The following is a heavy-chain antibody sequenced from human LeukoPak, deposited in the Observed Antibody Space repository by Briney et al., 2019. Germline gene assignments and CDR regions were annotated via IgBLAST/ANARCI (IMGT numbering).Heavy chain of an antibody. CDR1: GYTFTSYG. CDR3: ARAPRVNGPGSPPLY. CDR2: ISAYNGNT. Sequence: ASVKVSCKASGYTFTSYGISWVRQAPGQGLEWMGWISAYNGNTNYAQKLQGRVTMTTDTSTSTAYMELRSLRSDDTAVYYCARAPRVNGPGSPPLYWGQGTLVTVSS. D-gene: IGHD3-10*01. J-gene: IGHJ4*02. V-gene: IGHV1-18*01.